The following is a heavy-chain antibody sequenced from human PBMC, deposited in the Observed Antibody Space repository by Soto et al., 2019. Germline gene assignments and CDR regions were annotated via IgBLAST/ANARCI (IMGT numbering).Heavy chain of an antibody. V-gene: IGHV3-23*01. CDR2: ISDDGDST. J-gene: IGHJ6*02. CDR1: GFTFSDNA. Sequence: EVQLLESGGGLVQPGGSLRLSCGASGFTFSDNAMTWVRQAPGKGLEWVSSISDDGDSTYYADSVKGRFTISRDNSKNTLFLQMSSLGVEDTAVYYCAKSLSTAVNYGLDVWGQGTSVTVSS. D-gene: IGHD2-2*01. CDR3: AKSLSTAVNYGLDV.